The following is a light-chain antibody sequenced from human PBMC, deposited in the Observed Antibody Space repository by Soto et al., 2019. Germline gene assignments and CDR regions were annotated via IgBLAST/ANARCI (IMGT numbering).Light chain of an antibody. J-gene: IGKJ1*01. V-gene: IGKV3-20*01. CDR2: GAS. CDR1: QGLPSNS. Sequence: ETVLMQSPDTLSLSPGERVTLSCRASQGLPSNSLAWYQQKPGQPPRLLFYGASSRATGVPDRFVGSGSGTDFTLTVARLEAEDSAVYFCHQSDDSPWTFGQGTKVEV. CDR3: HQSDDSPWT.